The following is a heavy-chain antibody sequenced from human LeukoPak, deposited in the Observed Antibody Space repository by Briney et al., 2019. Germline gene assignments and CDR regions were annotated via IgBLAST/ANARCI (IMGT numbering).Heavy chain of an antibody. V-gene: IGHV3-15*07. D-gene: IGHD3-10*01. Sequence: PGGSLRLSCTASGFTFTNAWMNWVRRAPGKGLEWVGRIKSKIDGGTTDYAAPVKGRFTISRDDSKNTLYLQMNSLKTEDTAVYYCTTEAALWPGFDYWGQGTLVTVSS. CDR1: GFTFTNAW. CDR3: TTEAALWPGFDY. J-gene: IGHJ4*02. CDR2: IKSKIDGGTT.